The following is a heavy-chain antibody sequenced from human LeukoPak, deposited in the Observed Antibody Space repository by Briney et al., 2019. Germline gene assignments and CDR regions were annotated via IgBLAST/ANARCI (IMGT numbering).Heavy chain of an antibody. CDR2: IYYSGST. V-gene: IGHV4-61*08. D-gene: IGHD3-22*01. CDR3: ARLGPYYYDSSGYHYPYFDY. CDR1: GGSISSGGYY. Sequence: PSETLSLTCTVSGGSISSGGYYWSWIRQPPGKGLEWIGYIYYSGSTNYNPSLKSRVTISVDTSKNQFSLKLSSVTAADTAVYYCARLGPYYYDSSGYHYPYFDYWGQGTLVTVSS. J-gene: IGHJ4*02.